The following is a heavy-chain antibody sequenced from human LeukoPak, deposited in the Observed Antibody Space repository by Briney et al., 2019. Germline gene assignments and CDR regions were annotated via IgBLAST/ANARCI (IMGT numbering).Heavy chain of an antibody. D-gene: IGHD6-13*01. J-gene: IGHJ4*02. CDR1: GFTFSTYS. CDR3: ARERGQQPSFDY. CDR2: ISSSSSYI. V-gene: IGHV3-21*01. Sequence: PGGSLRLSCAASGFTFSTYSMNWVRQAPGKGLEWVSSISSSSSYIYYADSVKGRFTISRDNAKNSLYLQMNSLRAEDTAVYYCARERGQQPSFDYWGQGTLVTVSS.